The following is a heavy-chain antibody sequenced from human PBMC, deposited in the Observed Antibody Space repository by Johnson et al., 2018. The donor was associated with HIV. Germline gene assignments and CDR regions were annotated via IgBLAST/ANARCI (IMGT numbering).Heavy chain of an antibody. J-gene: IGHJ3*02. D-gene: IGHD6-13*01. CDR1: GFTFSNAW. V-gene: IGHV3-15*01. CDR2: IKSKTDGGTT. CDR3: TTDWYRSSWYGALDAFDI. Sequence: MQLVESGGGLVQPGGSLRLSCAASGFTFSNAWMSWVRQAPGKGLEWVGRIKSKTDGGTTDYAAPVKGRFTISRDDSKNTLYLQMNSLKTEDTAVYYCTTDWYRSSWYGALDAFDIWGQGTMVTVSS.